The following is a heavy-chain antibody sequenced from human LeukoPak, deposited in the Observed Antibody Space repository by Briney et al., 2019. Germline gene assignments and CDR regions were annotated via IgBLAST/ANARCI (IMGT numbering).Heavy chain of an antibody. CDR1: GGTFSSYA. CDR3: ASYSGSYSSDFDY. Sequence: SVKVSCKASGGTFSSYAISWVRQAPGQGLEWMGRIIPILGIANYAQKFQGRVTMTRDTSISTAYMELSRLRSDDTAVFYCASYSGSYSSDFDYWGQGTLVTVSS. D-gene: IGHD1-26*01. CDR2: IIPILGIA. V-gene: IGHV1-69*04. J-gene: IGHJ4*02.